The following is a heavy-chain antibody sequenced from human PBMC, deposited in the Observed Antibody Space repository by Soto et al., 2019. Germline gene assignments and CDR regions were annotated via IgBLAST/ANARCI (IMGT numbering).Heavy chain of an antibody. Sequence: EVQLVESGGGLVQPGGSLRLSCAASGFTFSSYAMHWVRQAPGKGLEYVSAISSNGGSTYYANSVKGRFTISRDNSKNTLYLQMGSLRAEDMAVDYCARGPGYDFDYWGQGTLVTVSS. CDR1: GFTFSSYA. CDR3: ARGPGYDFDY. J-gene: IGHJ4*02. CDR2: ISSNGGST. V-gene: IGHV3-64*01. D-gene: IGHD5-18*01.